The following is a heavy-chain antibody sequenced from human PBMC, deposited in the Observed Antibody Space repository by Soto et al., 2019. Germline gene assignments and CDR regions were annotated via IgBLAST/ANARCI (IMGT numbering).Heavy chain of an antibody. Sequence: ASVKVSCKASGSTFTTYGISWVRQAPGQGLEWMGWSSVYNGNTNYAQKLQGRVTMTTDTSTSTAYMELRSLRSDDTAVYYCAVGGRIGTSYYYYYYGMDVWGQGTTVTVSS. J-gene: IGHJ6*02. CDR1: GSTFTTYG. V-gene: IGHV1-18*04. D-gene: IGHD1-7*01. CDR3: AVGGRIGTSYYYYYYGMDV. CDR2: SSVYNGNT.